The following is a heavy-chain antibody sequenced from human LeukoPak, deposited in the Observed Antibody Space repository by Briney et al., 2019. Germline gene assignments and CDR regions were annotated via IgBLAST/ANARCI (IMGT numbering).Heavy chain of an antibody. CDR3: AELGITMNGGV. Sequence: GGSLRLSCAASGFTFSSYSMNWVRQAPGKGLEWVSYISSSGSTIYYADSVKGRFTISRDNAKNSLYLQMNSLRAEDTAVYYCAELGITMNGGVWGKGTTVTISS. J-gene: IGHJ6*04. D-gene: IGHD3-10*02. V-gene: IGHV3-48*04. CDR2: ISSSGSTI. CDR1: GFTFSSYS.